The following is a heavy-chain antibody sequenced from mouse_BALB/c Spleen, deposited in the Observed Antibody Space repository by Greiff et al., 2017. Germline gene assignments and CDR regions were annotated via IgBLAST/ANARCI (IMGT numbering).Heavy chain of an antibody. Sequence: VQLQQSGPSLVQPSQSLSITCTVSGFSLTSYGVHWVRQPPGKGLEWLGVIWAGGSTNYNSALMSRLSISKDNSKSQVFLKMNSLQTDDTAMYYCAREDDYTWFAYWGQGTLVTVSA. CDR2: IWAGGST. J-gene: IGHJ3*01. CDR3: AREDDYTWFAY. V-gene: IGHV2-9*02. D-gene: IGHD2-4*01. CDR1: GFSLTSYG.